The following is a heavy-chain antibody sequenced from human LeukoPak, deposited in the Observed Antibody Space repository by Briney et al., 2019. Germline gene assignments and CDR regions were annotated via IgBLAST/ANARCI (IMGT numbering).Heavy chain of an antibody. D-gene: IGHD1-7*01. CDR2: INHSGST. CDR3: ARVPLTGTTGE. CDR1: GGSFSGYY. J-gene: IGHJ4*02. V-gene: IGHV4-34*01. Sequence: PSETLSLTCAVYGGSFSGYYWSWIRQPPGKGLEWIGEINHSGSTNYNPSLKSRVTISVDTSENQFSLKLSSVTAADTAVYYCARVPLTGTTGEWGQGTLVTVSS.